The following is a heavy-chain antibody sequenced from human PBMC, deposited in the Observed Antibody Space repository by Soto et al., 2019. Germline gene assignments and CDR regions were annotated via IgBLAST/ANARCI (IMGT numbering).Heavy chain of an antibody. CDR3: ARGARPLSYGYVLGY. J-gene: IGHJ4*02. CDR1: GFTFSSYA. D-gene: IGHD5-18*01. CDR2: ISYDGSNK. Sequence: GGSLRLSCAASGFTFSSYAVHWVRQAPGKGLEWVAVISYDGSNKYYADSVKGRFTISRDNSKNTLYLQMNSLRAEDTAVYYCARGARPLSYGYVLGYWGQGTLVTVSS. V-gene: IGHV3-30-3*01.